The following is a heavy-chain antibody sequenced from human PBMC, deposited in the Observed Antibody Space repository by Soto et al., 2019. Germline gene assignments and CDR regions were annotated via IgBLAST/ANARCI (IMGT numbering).Heavy chain of an antibody. D-gene: IGHD6-19*01. CDR1: GFTFSSYA. Sequence: GGSLRLSCAASGFTFSSYAIHWVRQPPAKWLGWVAVISYDGSNKYYADSVKGRFTISRDNSKNTLYLQMNSLRAEDTAVYYCASGRIAVAGMGNYYYGMDVWGQGTTVTVSS. J-gene: IGHJ6*02. CDR3: ASGRIAVAGMGNYYYGMDV. V-gene: IGHV3-30-3*01. CDR2: ISYDGSNK.